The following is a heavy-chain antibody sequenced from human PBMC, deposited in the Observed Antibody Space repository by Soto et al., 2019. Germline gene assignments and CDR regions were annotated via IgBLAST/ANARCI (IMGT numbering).Heavy chain of an antibody. CDR3: AHNLVAGTSRFDP. CDR1: GFSLSTSGVG. D-gene: IGHD6-19*01. J-gene: IGHJ5*02. CDR2: IYWDDDN. Sequence: QITLKESGPTLVKPTQTLTLTCTFSGFSLSTSGVGVVWIRQPPGKALEWLGIIYWDDDNRYSPSLKSRLTITNDPAKNQVVLTMTNMDPVDTGTYYCAHNLVAGTSRFDPWGQGTMVTVSS. V-gene: IGHV2-5*02.